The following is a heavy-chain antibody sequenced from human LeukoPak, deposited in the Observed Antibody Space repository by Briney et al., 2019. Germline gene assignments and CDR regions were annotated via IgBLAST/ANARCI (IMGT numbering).Heavy chain of an antibody. Sequence: PGGSLRLSCAASGFTFSSYAMSWVRQAPGKGLEWVSVISGSGGSTYYADSVKGRFTISRDNSKNTLYLQMNSLRAEDTAVYYCAKVRRWAAAGTIDYWGQGTLVTVSS. J-gene: IGHJ4*02. CDR2: ISGSGGST. V-gene: IGHV3-23*01. D-gene: IGHD6-13*01. CDR3: AKVRRWAAAGTIDY. CDR1: GFTFSSYA.